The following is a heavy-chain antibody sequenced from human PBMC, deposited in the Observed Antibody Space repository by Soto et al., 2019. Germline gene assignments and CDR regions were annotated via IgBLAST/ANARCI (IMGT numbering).Heavy chain of an antibody. J-gene: IGHJ1*01. CDR3: ARGWNDFPH. D-gene: IGHD1-1*01. CDR1: GCTFSSYA. CDR2: IIPVFGTA. Sequence: SVKVSCKASGCTFSSYAISWVRQAPGQGLECMGGIIPVFGTANYAQKFQGRVTINADESTSTVYMELSSLRAEDTAVYYCARGWNDFPHWGQGTLVTVSS. V-gene: IGHV1-69*13.